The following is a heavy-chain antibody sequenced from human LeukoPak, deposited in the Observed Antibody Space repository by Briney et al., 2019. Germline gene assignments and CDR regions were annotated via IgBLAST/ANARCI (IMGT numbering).Heavy chain of an antibody. V-gene: IGHV4-59*08. CDR1: GGSISSYY. Sequence: AETLSLTCTVSGGSISSYYWTWIRQPPGKGLEWIGYMFYSGSSNYNPSLRSRVTISVDTFKNQISLKLSSVTAADTAVYYCARHGHHGDHDYWGQGTLVTVSS. D-gene: IGHD2-21*02. CDR3: ARHGHHGDHDY. J-gene: IGHJ4*02. CDR2: MFYSGSS.